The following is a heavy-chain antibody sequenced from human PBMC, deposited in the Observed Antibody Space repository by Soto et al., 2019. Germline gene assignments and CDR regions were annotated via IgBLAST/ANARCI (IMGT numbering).Heavy chain of an antibody. Sequence: EVQLVESGGGLVKPGGSLRLSCAASGFTFSSYSVNWVRQAPGKGLEWVSAVSSSSSYIYYADSVKGRFTISRDNAKNSLYLKMNSLRAEDTAVYYCARDAIHAAFDIWGQGTMVTVSS. D-gene: IGHD3-3*01. CDR1: GFTFSSYS. CDR2: VSSSSSYI. CDR3: ARDAIHAAFDI. J-gene: IGHJ3*02. V-gene: IGHV3-21*01.